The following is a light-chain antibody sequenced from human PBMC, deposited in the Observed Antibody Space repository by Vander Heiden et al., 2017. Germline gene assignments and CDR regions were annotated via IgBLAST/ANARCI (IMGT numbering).Light chain of an antibody. Sequence: EIVMTQSPATLSVSPGERATLSCRASQSVSSNLAWYQQKPGQAPRLLIYGASTRATGIPARFSGSGSGTEFTLTISSLQSEDFAVYYCQQDNNSHAFGGGTKVEIK. V-gene: IGKV3-15*01. J-gene: IGKJ4*01. CDR2: GAS. CDR3: QQDNNSHA. CDR1: QSVSSN.